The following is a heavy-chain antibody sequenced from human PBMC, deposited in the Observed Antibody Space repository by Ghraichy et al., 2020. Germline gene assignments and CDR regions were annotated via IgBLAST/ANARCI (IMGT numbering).Heavy chain of an antibody. CDR2: IYSGGST. CDR3: ARDVYSGYDVTRHFDY. CDR1: GFTVSSNY. J-gene: IGHJ4*02. Sequence: GGSLRLSCAASGFTVSSNYMSWVRQAPGKGLEWVSVIYSGGSTYYADSVKGRFTISRHNSKNTLYLQMNSLRAEDTAVYYCARDVYSGYDVTRHFDYWGQGTLVTVSS. V-gene: IGHV3-53*04. D-gene: IGHD5-12*01.